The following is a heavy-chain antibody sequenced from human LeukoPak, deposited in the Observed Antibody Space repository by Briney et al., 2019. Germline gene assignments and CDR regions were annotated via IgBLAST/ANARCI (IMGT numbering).Heavy chain of an antibody. V-gene: IGHV4-4*02. J-gene: IGHJ3*02. CDR2: IYHSGST. Sequence: SETLSLTCVVSGGSISNSNWWSWVRQPPGKGLEWIGEIYHSGSTNYNPSLNSRVTISVDKSNNQFSLKLISVTDADTAVYFCASLNLGSFDNWGQGTMVNGSS. CDR1: GGSISNSNW. D-gene: IGHD1-7*01. CDR3: ASLNLGSFDN.